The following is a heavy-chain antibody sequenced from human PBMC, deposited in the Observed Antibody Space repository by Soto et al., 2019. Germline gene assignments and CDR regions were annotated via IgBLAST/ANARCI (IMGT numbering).Heavy chain of an antibody. CDR2: ISSSSSYI. J-gene: IGHJ4*02. V-gene: IGHV3-21*01. CDR3: ARDLGNGGLAVAGTLNY. Sequence: EVQLVESGGGLVKPGGSLRLSCAASGFTFSSYSMNWVRQAPGKGLEWVSSISSSSSYIYYADSVKGRFTISRDNAKNSLYMQMISLSAEDTAVYYCARDLGNGGLAVAGTLNYWGQGTLVTVSS. CDR1: GFTFSSYS. D-gene: IGHD6-19*01.